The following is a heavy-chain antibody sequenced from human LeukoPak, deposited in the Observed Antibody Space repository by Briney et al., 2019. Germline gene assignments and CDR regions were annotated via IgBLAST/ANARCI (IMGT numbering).Heavy chain of an antibody. J-gene: IGHJ4*02. Sequence: GGSLRLSCAASGFTFTTYWMGWLRQALGKGLEWVANIKQDGSEKYYVDSVKGRFTISRDNAKKSLYLQMNSLRAEDTAVYYCARDGPWFGEFYDFWGQGILVSVSS. D-gene: IGHD3-10*01. CDR2: IKQDGSEK. CDR3: ARDGPWFGEFYDF. V-gene: IGHV3-7*01. CDR1: GFTFTTYW.